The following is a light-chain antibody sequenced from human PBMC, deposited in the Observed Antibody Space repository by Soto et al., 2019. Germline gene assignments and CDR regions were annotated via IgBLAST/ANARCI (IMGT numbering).Light chain of an antibody. CDR2: EVS. V-gene: IGLV2-14*01. CDR3: SSYTSSRAYVI. J-gene: IGLJ2*01. CDR1: SSDVGGYNY. Sequence: QSALTQPASVSGSPGQSITIYCTGTSSDVGGYNYVSWYQQQSGKAPKLMIHEVSNRPSGVSNRFSGSKSGNTASLTISGLQAEDEADYYCSSYTSSRAYVIFGRGTQLTVL.